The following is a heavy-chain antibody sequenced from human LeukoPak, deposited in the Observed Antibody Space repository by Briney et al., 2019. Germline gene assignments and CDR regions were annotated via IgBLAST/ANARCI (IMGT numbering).Heavy chain of an antibody. D-gene: IGHD1-1*01. CDR3: ARVGYNVDV. J-gene: IGHJ6*02. Sequence: PGGSLRLSCAASGFTFSSYAMHWVRQAPGKGLEWVAVISYDGSNKYYADSVKGRFTISRDNSKNTLYLQMGSLRAEDMAVYYCARVGYNVDVWGQGTTVTVSS. V-gene: IGHV3-30*14. CDR1: GFTFSSYA. CDR2: ISYDGSNK.